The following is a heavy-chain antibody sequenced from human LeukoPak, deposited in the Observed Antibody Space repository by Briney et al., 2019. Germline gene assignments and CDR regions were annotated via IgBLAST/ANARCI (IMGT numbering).Heavy chain of an antibody. CDR1: GFTFTSYA. D-gene: IGHD3-22*01. Sequence: GGSLRLSCAVSGFTFTSYAISWVRQAPGKGLEWVSTISGSGDSTYYADSVKGRFTISRDNSKNTLYLQMNSLRAEDTAVYYCAKDYDSGYWGQGTLVTVSS. V-gene: IGHV3-23*01. J-gene: IGHJ4*02. CDR3: AKDYDSGY. CDR2: ISGSGDST.